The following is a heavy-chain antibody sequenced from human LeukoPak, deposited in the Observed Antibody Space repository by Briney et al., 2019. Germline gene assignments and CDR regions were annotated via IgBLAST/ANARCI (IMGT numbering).Heavy chain of an antibody. D-gene: IGHD3-10*01. J-gene: IGHJ4*02. CDR1: GFTFNTYG. CDR2: ISGSGGAT. V-gene: IGHV3-23*01. Sequence: GGSLRLSCAASGFTFNTYGMSWVRQAPGKGLEWVSGISGSGGATYYADSVKGRFTASRDDPHNTLYLQMNSVRAEDTAVYFCARGGVDHYGSGTYYLMYYFDHWGQGALVTVSS. CDR3: ARGGVDHYGSGTYYLMYYFDH.